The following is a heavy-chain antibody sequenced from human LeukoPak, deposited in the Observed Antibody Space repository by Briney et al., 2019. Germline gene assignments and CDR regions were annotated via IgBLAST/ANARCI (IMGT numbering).Heavy chain of an antibody. CDR1: GFTFSSYA. CDR3: ARETSGGYVWEGFDY. D-gene: IGHD5-12*01. CDR2: ISYDGSNK. Sequence: GGSLRLSCAASGFTFSSYAMHWVRQAPGKGLEWVAVISYDGSNKYYADSVKGRFTISRDNAKNSLYLQMNSLRAEDTAVYYCARETSGGYVWEGFDYWGQGTLVTVSS. J-gene: IGHJ4*02. V-gene: IGHV3-30*04.